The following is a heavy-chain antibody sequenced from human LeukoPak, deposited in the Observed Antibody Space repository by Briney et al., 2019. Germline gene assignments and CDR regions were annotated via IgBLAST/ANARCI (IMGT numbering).Heavy chain of an antibody. J-gene: IGHJ3*02. CDR2: ISGSGGST. CDR3: AKYLRSMIVVVITTDAFDI. Sequence: PGGSLRLSCAASGFTFSSYAMSWVRQAPGKGLEWVSAISGSGGSTYYADSVKGRFTISRDNSKNTLYLQMNSLRAEDTAVYYCAKYLRSMIVVVITTDAFDIWGQGTMVTVSS. V-gene: IGHV3-23*01. CDR1: GFTFSSYA. D-gene: IGHD3-22*01.